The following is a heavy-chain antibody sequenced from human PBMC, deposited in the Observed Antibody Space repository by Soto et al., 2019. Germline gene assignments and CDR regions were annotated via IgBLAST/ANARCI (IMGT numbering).Heavy chain of an antibody. D-gene: IGHD6-19*01. V-gene: IGHV3-48*01. CDR2: ISSSSTI. Sequence: EVQLVESGGGLVQPGGSLRLSCAASGFTFSSYSMNWVRQAPGKGLEWVSYISSSSTIYYADSVKGRFTISRDNAKNSLYLQMNSLRAEDTAVYYCAGRSGWRYYFDYWGQGTLVTVSS. CDR3: AGRSGWRYYFDY. CDR1: GFTFSSYS. J-gene: IGHJ4*02.